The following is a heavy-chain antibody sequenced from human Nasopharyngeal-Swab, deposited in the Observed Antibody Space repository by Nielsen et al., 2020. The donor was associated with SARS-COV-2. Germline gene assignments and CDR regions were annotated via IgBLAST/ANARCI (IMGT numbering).Heavy chain of an antibody. D-gene: IGHD6-13*01. CDR1: GFTFSDYY. J-gene: IGHJ4*02. V-gene: IGHV3-11*06. CDR2: ISSSSSYT. Sequence: SLKISCAASGFTFSDYYMSWIRQAPGKGLEWVSYISSSSSYTNYADSVKGRFTISRDNAKNSLYLQMNSLRAGDTGVYYCARGGSSFPFDYWGPGTLVTVSS. CDR3: ARGGSSFPFDY.